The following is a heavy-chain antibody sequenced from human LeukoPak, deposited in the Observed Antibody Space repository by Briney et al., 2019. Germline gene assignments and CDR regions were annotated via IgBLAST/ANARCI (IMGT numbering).Heavy chain of an antibody. V-gene: IGHV4-39*07. J-gene: IGHJ5*02. Sequence: SETLSLTCTVSGGSISSSGSYWGCIRQPPGKGLEWIGSVYYSGNTYNPSLKSRFTISVDTSKNQFSLNLTSVNAADTAMYYCARVMAARREDLDWFDPWGQGTLVTVSS. CDR2: VYYSGNT. D-gene: IGHD6-6*01. CDR3: ARVMAARREDLDWFDP. CDR1: GGSISSSGSY.